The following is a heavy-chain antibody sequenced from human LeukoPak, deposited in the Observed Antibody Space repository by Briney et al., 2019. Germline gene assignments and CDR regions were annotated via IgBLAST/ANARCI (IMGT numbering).Heavy chain of an antibody. J-gene: IGHJ6*02. CDR1: GYTFTSYG. Sequence: ASVTVSCTASGYTFTSYGISWVRQAPGQGLEWMGWISAYNGNTNYAQKLQGRVTMTTDTSTSTAYMELRSLRSDDTAVYYCASSVLRYFDWSDQYYYGMDVWGQGTTVTVSS. CDR2: ISAYNGNT. V-gene: IGHV1-18*01. D-gene: IGHD3-9*01. CDR3: ASSVLRYFDWSDQYYYGMDV.